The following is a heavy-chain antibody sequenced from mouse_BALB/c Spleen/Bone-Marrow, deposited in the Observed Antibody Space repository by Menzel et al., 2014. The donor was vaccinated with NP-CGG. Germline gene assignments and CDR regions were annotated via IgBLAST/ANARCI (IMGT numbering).Heavy chain of an antibody. Sequence: VQLQQSGAELAKPGASVKMSCKASGYTFTSYWMHWVKQRPGQGLEWIGYINPSTGYTEYNQKFKDKATLTADKSSSTAYMQLSSLTSEDSAVYYCARGYYEAMDYWGQGTSVTVSS. CDR3: ARGYYEAMDY. CDR2: INPSTGYT. J-gene: IGHJ4*01. CDR1: GYTFTSYW. V-gene: IGHV1-7*01. D-gene: IGHD2-3*01.